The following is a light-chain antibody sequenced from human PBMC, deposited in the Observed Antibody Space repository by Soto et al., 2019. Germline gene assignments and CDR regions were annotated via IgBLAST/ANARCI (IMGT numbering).Light chain of an antibody. Sequence: IVLTQPPCPFSLSPGARATLSCRASQSGSSSYLAWDQHKPSQAPRLLIYGASSRATGIPDRFSGSGSGTDFTLTISRREPEHVAVYYCQQYDASLWTFGQGTKVDIK. CDR3: QQYDASLWT. V-gene: IGKV3-20*01. CDR1: QSGSSSY. J-gene: IGKJ1*01. CDR2: GAS.